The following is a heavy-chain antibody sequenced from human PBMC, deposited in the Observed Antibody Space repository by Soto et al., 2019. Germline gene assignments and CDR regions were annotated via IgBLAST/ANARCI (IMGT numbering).Heavy chain of an antibody. V-gene: IGHV3-23*01. D-gene: IGHD5-18*01. CDR1: GFTFSNYA. CDR3: AKDQTWIQLSDY. J-gene: IGHJ4*02. CDR2: ISDSGGST. Sequence: GGSLRLSCAASGFTFSNYAMSWVRQAPGKGLEWVSGISDSGGSTYYADSVKGRFTISRDNSKNTLYLQMNSLRVEDTAVYYCAKDQTWIQLSDYWGQGTLVTVSS.